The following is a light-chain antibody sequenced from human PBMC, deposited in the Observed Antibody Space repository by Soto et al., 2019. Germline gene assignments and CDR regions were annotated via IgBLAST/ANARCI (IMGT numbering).Light chain of an antibody. CDR1: QDISNY. CDR2: DAS. Sequence: DIQMTQSPSSLSASVGDRVTITCQTGQDISNYLNWYQQKSGKAPELLIYDASNLETGVPSRFSGSGSGTDFTFTISSLQPEDIATYYCQQYDNLPLTFGGGTKVAIK. CDR3: QQYDNLPLT. V-gene: IGKV1-33*01. J-gene: IGKJ4*01.